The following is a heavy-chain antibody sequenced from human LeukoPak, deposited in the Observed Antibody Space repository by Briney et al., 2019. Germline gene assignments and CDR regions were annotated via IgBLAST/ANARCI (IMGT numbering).Heavy chain of an antibody. V-gene: IGHV1-24*01. Sequence: ASVTVSCKVSGYTLTELSMHWVRQAPGKGLEWMGGFDPEDGETIYAQKFQGRVTITRNTSISTAYMELSSLRSEDTAVYYCARGSSSSWYYYYYYMDVWGKGTTVTVSS. D-gene: IGHD6-13*01. CDR2: FDPEDGET. CDR1: GYTLTELS. CDR3: ARGSSSSWYYYYYYMDV. J-gene: IGHJ6*03.